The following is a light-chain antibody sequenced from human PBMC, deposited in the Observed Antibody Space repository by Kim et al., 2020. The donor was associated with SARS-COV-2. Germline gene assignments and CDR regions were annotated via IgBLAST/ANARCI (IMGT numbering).Light chain of an antibody. V-gene: IGKV1-39*01. CDR2: ATS. CDR1: QSLRNY. CDR3: QQTNNIPPYT. Sequence: ASVGDTVNITCRASQSLRNYLNWYQQKPGKAPKLLIYATSNLQSGVPSRFSGSGSGTDYTLTISNLQPEDVATYYCQQTNNIPPYTFGQGTKLEI. J-gene: IGKJ2*01.